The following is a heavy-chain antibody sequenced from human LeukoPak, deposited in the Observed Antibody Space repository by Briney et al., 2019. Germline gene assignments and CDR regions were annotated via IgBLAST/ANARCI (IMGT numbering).Heavy chain of an antibody. CDR2: IYYSGST. D-gene: IGHD3-22*01. V-gene: IGHV4-59*01. Sequence: SETLSLTCAVYGGSFSGYYWSWIRQPPGKGLEWIGYIYYSGSTNYNPSLKSRVTISVDTSKNQFSLKLSSVTAADTAVYYCARTVWDTNSSGYYSLFDYWGQGTLVTVSS. CDR1: GGSFSGYY. J-gene: IGHJ4*02. CDR3: ARTVWDTNSSGYYSLFDY.